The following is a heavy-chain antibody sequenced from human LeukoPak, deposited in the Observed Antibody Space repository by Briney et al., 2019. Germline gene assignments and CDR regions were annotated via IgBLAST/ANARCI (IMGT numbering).Heavy chain of an antibody. CDR2: IKQDGSET. J-gene: IGHJ4*02. V-gene: IGHV3-7*01. CDR1: GFTFNNHY. Sequence: GGSLRLSCAASGFTFNNHYMTWVRQAPGKGLEWVANIKQDGSETYYLDSVKGRFTISRDNAKNSLSLLMNSLRAEDTAVYYCARDGGSGILDWGQGTLVTVSS. D-gene: IGHD3-10*01. CDR3: ARDGGSGILD.